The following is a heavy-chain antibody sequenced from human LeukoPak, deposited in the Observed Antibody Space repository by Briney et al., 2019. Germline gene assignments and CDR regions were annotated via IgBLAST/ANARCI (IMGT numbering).Heavy chain of an antibody. D-gene: IGHD5-24*01. J-gene: IGHJ4*02. CDR3: ARLGRDGYNWYFDY. V-gene: IGHV4-4*07. CDR1: GVSISSYY. Sequence: SETLSLTCTVSGVSISSYYWSWIRQPAGKGLEWIGRIYTSGSTNYNPSLKSRVTMSVDTSKNQFSLKLSSVTAADTAVYYCARLGRDGYNWYFDYWGQGTLVTVSS. CDR2: IYTSGST.